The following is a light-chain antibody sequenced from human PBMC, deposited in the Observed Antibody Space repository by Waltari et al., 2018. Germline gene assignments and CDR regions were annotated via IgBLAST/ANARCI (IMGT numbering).Light chain of an antibody. Sequence: EIVLTQSPATLSLSPGERATLSCRASQSVSSYLAWYQQKPGQAPRLLIYAASNRATGIPARFSGSGSGTDCTLTISSLEPEDFAVYYCQQRSNWPLTFGGGTKVEIK. CDR1: QSVSSY. CDR3: QQRSNWPLT. V-gene: IGKV3-11*01. J-gene: IGKJ4*01. CDR2: AAS.